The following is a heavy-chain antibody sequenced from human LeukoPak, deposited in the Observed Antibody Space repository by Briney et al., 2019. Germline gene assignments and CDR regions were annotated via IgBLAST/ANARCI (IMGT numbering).Heavy chain of an antibody. J-gene: IGHJ4*02. V-gene: IGHV3-23*01. D-gene: IGHD3-3*01. CDR2: ISVTGGTT. CDR3: AKVEWAGRRFDY. Sequence: GRSLRLSCAASGFTFSCYAMSWVRQVPGKGLEWVSVISVTGGTTYYADSVKGRFTISRDNSKNTLYLQMNSLRAEDTAVYYCAKVEWAGRRFDYWGQGALVPVSS. CDR1: GFTFSCYA.